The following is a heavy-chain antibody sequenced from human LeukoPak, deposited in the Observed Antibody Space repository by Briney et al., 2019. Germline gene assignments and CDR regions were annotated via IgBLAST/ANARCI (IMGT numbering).Heavy chain of an antibody. Sequence: HPGESLRLSCAASGFTFSSYEMNWVRQAPEKGLEWIAYISSSGSYMYADSVKGRFTISRDNSKNTLSLQMNSLRVEDTAMYFCAKDIQLSTWGLGTMVTVSS. CDR1: GFTFSSYE. D-gene: IGHD5-24*01. CDR2: ISSSGSY. CDR3: AKDIQLST. V-gene: IGHV3-48*03. J-gene: IGHJ3*01.